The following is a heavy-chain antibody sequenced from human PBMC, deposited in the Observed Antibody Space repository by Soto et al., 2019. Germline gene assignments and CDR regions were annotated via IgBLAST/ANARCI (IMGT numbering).Heavy chain of an antibody. Sequence: SETLSLTCTVSGGSISSYYWSWIRQPAGKGPEWIGRIYTSGSTNYNPSLKSRVTMSVDTSKNQFSLKLSSVTAADTAVYYCARGVLLWFGELLYYYFAYWGQGTLVTVSS. CDR3: ARGVLLWFGELLYYYFAY. CDR1: GGSISSYY. CDR2: IYTSGST. D-gene: IGHD3-10*01. J-gene: IGHJ4*02. V-gene: IGHV4-4*07.